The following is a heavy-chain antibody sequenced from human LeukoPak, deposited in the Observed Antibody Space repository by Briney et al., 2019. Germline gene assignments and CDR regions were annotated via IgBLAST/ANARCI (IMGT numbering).Heavy chain of an antibody. CDR2: INHSGST. D-gene: IGHD3-16*02. J-gene: IGHJ4*02. CDR3: ARSLAENNYEYIWETRRYIPQALDY. Sequence: SETLSLTCAVYGGSFSGYYWSWIRQPPGKGLEWIGEINHSGSTNYNPSLKSRVTISVDTSKNQFSLKLSSVTAADTAVYYCARSLAENNYEYIWETRRYIPQALDYWGQGVLVTVSS. V-gene: IGHV4-34*01. CDR1: GGSFSGYY.